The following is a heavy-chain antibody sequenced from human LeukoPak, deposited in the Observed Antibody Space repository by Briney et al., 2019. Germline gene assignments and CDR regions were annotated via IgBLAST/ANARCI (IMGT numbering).Heavy chain of an antibody. J-gene: IGHJ4*02. CDR1: GGTFSSYA. CDR3: ARTTVVTTNFDY. V-gene: IGHV1-69*04. D-gene: IGHD4-23*01. Sequence: SVKVSCKASGGTFSSYAISWVRQAPGQGLEWMGRIIPILGIANYAQKFQGRVTITADKSTSTAYMELSSLRSEDTAVYYCARTTVVTTNFDYWGQGTLVSVSS. CDR2: IIPILGIA.